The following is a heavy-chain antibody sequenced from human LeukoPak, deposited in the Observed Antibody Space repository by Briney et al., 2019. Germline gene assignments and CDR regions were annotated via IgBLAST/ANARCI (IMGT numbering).Heavy chain of an antibody. J-gene: IGHJ4*02. CDR1: GFTVITYD. CDR3: ARGVEPLAANTLAY. CDR2: LYSDGDT. V-gene: IGHV3-53*01. Sequence: GGSLRLSCAASGFTVITYDMPWVRQAPGKGLEWVSVLYSDGDTKYADYVQGGFTISRDNSKNTLYLEMNSLSPDDTAVYYCARGVEPLAANTLAYWGQGTMVTVS. D-gene: IGHD1-14*01.